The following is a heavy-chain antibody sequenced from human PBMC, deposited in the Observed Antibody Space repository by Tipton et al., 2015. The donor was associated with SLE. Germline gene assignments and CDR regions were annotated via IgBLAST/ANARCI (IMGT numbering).Heavy chain of an antibody. D-gene: IGHD5-18*01. J-gene: IGHJ4*02. V-gene: IGHV4-34*01. Sequence: TLSLTCAVYGGSSSGYYWSWIRQPPGKGLEWIGEINHSGSTSYNSSLKSRVTISIDWSKNQFSLKMNYVTAADTAVYYCARGVDEAKTGIDWGQGTLVPVSS. CDR3: ARGVDEAKTGID. CDR2: INHSGST. CDR1: GGSSSGYY.